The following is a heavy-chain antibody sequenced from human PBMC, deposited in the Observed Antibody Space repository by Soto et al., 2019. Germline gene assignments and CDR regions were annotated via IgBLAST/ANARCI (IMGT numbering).Heavy chain of an antibody. CDR2: IIPVFGTT. J-gene: IGHJ4*02. V-gene: IGHV1-69*01. Sequence: QVQLVQSGAEVKKPGSSVRVSCKASGGTLNSYTISWVRQAPGQGLEWMGGIIPVFGTTDYAQKFQGRVTITADQSTGTAYMDLVSLRSEDTAIYYCSISNSYGRGDFWGQGTLVTVSS. D-gene: IGHD4-17*01. CDR3: SISNSYGRGDF. CDR1: GGTLNSYT.